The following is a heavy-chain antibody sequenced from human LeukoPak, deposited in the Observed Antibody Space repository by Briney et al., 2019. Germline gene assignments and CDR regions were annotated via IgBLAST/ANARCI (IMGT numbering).Heavy chain of an antibody. J-gene: IGHJ4*02. V-gene: IGHV1-2*02. CDR3: ARERGRSLQSARDGYDGY. CDR1: GYTFTGYY. CDR2: INPNSGGT. Sequence: ASVKVSCKASGYTFTGYYMHWVRQAPGQGLEWMGWINPNSGGTNYAQKFQGRVTMTRDTSISTAYMELSRLRSDDTAVYYCARERGRSLQSARDGYDGYWGQGTLVTVPS. D-gene: IGHD5-24*01.